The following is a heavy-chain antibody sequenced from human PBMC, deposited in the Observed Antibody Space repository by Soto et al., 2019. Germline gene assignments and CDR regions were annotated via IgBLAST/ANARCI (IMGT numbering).Heavy chain of an antibody. V-gene: IGHV1-3*01. Sequence: GASVKVSCKASGYTFTSYAMHWVRQAPGQRLEWMGWINAGNGNTKYSQKFQGRVTITRDTSASTAYMELSSLRSEDTAVYYCARGYSSSWYYWFDPWGQGTLVTVSS. CDR3: ARGYSSSWYYWFDP. CDR1: GYTFTSYA. D-gene: IGHD6-13*01. CDR2: INAGNGNT. J-gene: IGHJ5*02.